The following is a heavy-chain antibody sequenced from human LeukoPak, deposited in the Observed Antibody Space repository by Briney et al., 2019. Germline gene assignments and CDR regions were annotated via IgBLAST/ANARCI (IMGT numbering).Heavy chain of an antibody. J-gene: IGHJ4*02. Sequence: GGSLRLSCAASGFTFSSYAMSWVRQAPGKGLEWVSAISGSGGSTYYADSVKGRFTISRDNSKNTLYLQMNSLRAEDTAVYYCAKVVVGAARRPAVVAGRLDYWGQGTLVTVSS. D-gene: IGHD6-6*01. CDR3: AKVVVGAARRPAVVAGRLDY. CDR2: ISGSGGST. V-gene: IGHV3-23*01. CDR1: GFTFSSYA.